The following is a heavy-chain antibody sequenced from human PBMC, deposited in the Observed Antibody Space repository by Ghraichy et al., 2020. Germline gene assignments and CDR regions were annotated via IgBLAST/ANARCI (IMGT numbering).Heavy chain of an antibody. CDR1: GYTFSDYA. CDR2: INTGKGNT. J-gene: IGHJ6*02. Sequence: ASVKVSCKASGYTFSDYAMHWVRQAPGQRLEWIGWINTGKGNTKYSQKFQVRVTITRDTSANTAYMELSSLRSEDTAVYYCARGVLRYFDGLLDYNIDVWGQGTTVTVSS. CDR3: ARGVLRYFDGLLDYNIDV. D-gene: IGHD3-9*01. V-gene: IGHV1-3*04.